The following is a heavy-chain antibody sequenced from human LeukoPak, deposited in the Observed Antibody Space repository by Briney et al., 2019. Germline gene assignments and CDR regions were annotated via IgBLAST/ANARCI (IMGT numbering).Heavy chain of an antibody. Sequence: GGSLRLSCAASGFTFSSYWMHWVRQAPGKGLEWVSSISSSNGNRFYADSVKGRFTISRDNAKKSLYLQMNSLRAEDTAIYYCANLSPYITMVRGVSPPPDYWGQGTLVTVSS. CDR1: GFTFSSYW. J-gene: IGHJ4*02. CDR2: ISSSNGNR. CDR3: ANLSPYITMVRGVSPPPDY. D-gene: IGHD3-10*01. V-gene: IGHV3-21*01.